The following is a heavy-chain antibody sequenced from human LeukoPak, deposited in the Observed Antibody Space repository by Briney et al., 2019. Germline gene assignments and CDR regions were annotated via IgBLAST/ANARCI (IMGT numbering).Heavy chain of an antibody. Sequence: PGESLKISCKGSGYSFTSHWIGWVRQMPGKGLEWMGIIYPGDSETRYSPSFQGQVTISADKSISTAYLQWSSLKASDTAMYYCARRYYYDSSGYYLAHDAFDIWGQGTMATVSS. D-gene: IGHD3-22*01. V-gene: IGHV5-51*01. CDR3: ARRYYYDSSGYYLAHDAFDI. CDR2: IYPGDSET. CDR1: GYSFTSHW. J-gene: IGHJ3*02.